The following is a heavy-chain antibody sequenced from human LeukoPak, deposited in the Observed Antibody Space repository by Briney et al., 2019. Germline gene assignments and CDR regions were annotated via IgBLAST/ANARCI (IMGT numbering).Heavy chain of an antibody. CDR3: ERDPSYGLGPPFDC. CDR1: GYTFTGYY. CDR2: INPNGGGT. D-gene: IGHD5-18*01. J-gene: IGHJ4*02. Sequence: ASVKVSCKASGYTFTGYYMHWVRQAPGQGLEWMGWINPNGGGTNYAQKFQGRVTMTRDTSISTAYMELSRLRFDDTAVYYCERDPSYGLGPPFDCWDKGNLVTVSS. V-gene: IGHV1-2*02.